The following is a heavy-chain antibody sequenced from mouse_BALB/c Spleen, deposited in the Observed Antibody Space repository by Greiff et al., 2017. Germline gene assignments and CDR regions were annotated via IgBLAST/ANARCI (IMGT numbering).Heavy chain of an antibody. CDR2: ILPGSGST. D-gene: IGHD2-3*01. CDR3: ARWGLLRYFDV. J-gene: IGHJ1*01. V-gene: IGHV1-9*01. CDR1: GYTFSSYW. Sequence: QVQLQQSGAELMKPGASVKISCKATGYTFSSYWIAWVKQRPGHGLEWIGEILPGSGSTNYNEKFKGKATFTADTSSNTAYMQLSSLTSEDSAVYYCARWGLLRYFDVWGAGTTVTVSS.